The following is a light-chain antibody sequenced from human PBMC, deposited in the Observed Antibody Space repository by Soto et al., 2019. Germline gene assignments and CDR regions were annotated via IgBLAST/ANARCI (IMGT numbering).Light chain of an antibody. CDR3: CSYAGSYTHYV. CDR2: DVS. Sequence: QSALTQPRSVSGSPGQSITISCTGTSSDVGGYNYVSWYRQHPGKAPKLMIYDVSTRPSGVPDRFSGSKSGNMASLTISGLQAEDEADYYCCSYAGSYTHYVFGTGTKLTFL. V-gene: IGLV2-11*01. CDR1: SSDVGGYNY. J-gene: IGLJ1*01.